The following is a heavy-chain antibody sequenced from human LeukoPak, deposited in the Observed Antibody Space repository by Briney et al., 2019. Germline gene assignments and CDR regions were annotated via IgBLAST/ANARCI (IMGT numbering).Heavy chain of an antibody. CDR1: GFTFSSYW. D-gene: IGHD3-3*01. V-gene: IGHV3-7*01. J-gene: IGHJ5*02. Sequence: PGGSLRLSCAASGFTFSSYWMSWVRQAPGKGLEWVANIKQDGSEKYYVDSVKGRFTISRDNAKNSLYLQMNSLRAEDTAVYYCARDPNPPYYDFWESSQNWFDPWGQGTLVTVSS. CDR2: IKQDGSEK. CDR3: ARDPNPPYYDFWESSQNWFDP.